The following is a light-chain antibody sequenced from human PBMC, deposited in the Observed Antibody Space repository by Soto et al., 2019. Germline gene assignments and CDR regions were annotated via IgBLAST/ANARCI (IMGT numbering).Light chain of an antibody. Sequence: QSVLTQPASMSGSPGQSITISCTGTSGDIGSYNRVSWYQQHPGKAPKLIIYEVTDRPSGVSNRFSGSKSGNTASLTLSGLQAEDEAEYYCSSYTNINTRACVFGTGTKLTVL. CDR1: SGDIGSYNR. CDR2: EVT. J-gene: IGLJ1*01. CDR3: SSYTNINTRACV. V-gene: IGLV2-14*01.